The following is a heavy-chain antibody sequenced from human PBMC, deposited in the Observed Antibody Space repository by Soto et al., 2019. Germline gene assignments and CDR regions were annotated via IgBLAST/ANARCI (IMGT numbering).Heavy chain of an antibody. CDR2: ISYDGSNK. D-gene: IGHD3-3*01. J-gene: IGHJ6*02. CDR3: ARDRLVYDFWSGYYYYYYGMDV. Sequence: AAESLTLSCAASAFTFSSYAMHWVRQAPCKGLEWVAVISYDGSNKYYADSVKGRFTISRDNSKNTLYLQMNSLRAEDTAVYYCARDRLVYDFWSGYYYYYYGMDVWGQGTTVTVFS. CDR1: AFTFSSYA. V-gene: IGHV3-30-3*01.